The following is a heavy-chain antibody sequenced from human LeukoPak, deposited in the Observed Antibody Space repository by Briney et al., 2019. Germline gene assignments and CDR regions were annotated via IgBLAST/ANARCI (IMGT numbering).Heavy chain of an antibody. CDR1: ELSLSNYW. CDR3: AAGNVGPKTFDY. D-gene: IGHD2-8*01. Sequence: AGGSLRLSCAASELSLSNYWMHWVRQAPGKGLVWVSQISPDGGNIRFTDSVQGRFTISRDNAKNTLYLQMNSLRVEDTAVYYCAAGNVGPKTFDYWGHGTQVTVSS. V-gene: IGHV3-74*01. CDR2: ISPDGGNI. J-gene: IGHJ4*01.